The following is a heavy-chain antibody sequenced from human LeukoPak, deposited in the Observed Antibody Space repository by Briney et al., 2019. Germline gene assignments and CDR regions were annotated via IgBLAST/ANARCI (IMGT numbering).Heavy chain of an antibody. V-gene: IGHV3-21*01. J-gene: IGHJ4*02. Sequence: GGSLRLSCAASGFTFSSYSMNWVRQAPGKGLEWVSSISSSSSYIYYADSVKGRFTNSRDSAKNSLYLQMNSLRAGDTAVYYCARGHIVIVPSPTDYWGQGTLVTVSS. D-gene: IGHD2/OR15-2a*01. CDR2: ISSSSSYI. CDR1: GFTFSSYS. CDR3: ARGHIVIVPSPTDY.